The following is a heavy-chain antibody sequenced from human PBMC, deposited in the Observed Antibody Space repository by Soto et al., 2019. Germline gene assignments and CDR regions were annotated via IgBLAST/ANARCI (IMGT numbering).Heavy chain of an antibody. CDR1: GGAISSSNW. V-gene: IGHV4-4*02. Sequence: QMQLQESGPGLVKPSGTLSLTCAVSGGAISSSNWWTWVRQPPGKGLEWIGEIYHTGSTNYNPSLKTXXTXXXXXXXXXXSXXXXXXXXADTAVXYCARYYDDASAYYYGLDYWGQGTLVTVTS. D-gene: IGHD3-22*01. J-gene: IGHJ4*02. CDR3: ARYYDDASAYYYGLDY. CDR2: IYHTGST.